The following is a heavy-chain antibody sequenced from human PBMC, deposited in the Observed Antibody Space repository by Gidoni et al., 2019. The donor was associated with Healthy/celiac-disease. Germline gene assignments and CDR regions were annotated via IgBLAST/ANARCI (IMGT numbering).Heavy chain of an antibody. CDR3: ARTTVVTMYYFDY. Sequence: QVQLQESGPGLVKPSETLSLTCAVSGYSISSGYYWGWIRQPPGKGLEWIGSIYHSGSTYYNPSLKSRVTISVDTSKNQFSLKLSSVTAADTAVYYCARTTVVTMYYFDYWGQGTLVTVSS. J-gene: IGHJ4*02. V-gene: IGHV4-38-2*01. CDR2: IYHSGST. D-gene: IGHD4-17*01. CDR1: GYSISSGYY.